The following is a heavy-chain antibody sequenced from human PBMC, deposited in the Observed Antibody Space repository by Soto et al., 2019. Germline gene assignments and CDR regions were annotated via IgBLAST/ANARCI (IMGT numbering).Heavy chain of an antibody. CDR3: AKDGPYCSSTSCRYYFDY. J-gene: IGHJ4*02. CDR2: ISGSGGST. Sequence: PGGSLRLSCAASGFTFSSYAMSWVRQAPGKGLEWVSAISGSGGSTYYADSVKGRFTISRDNSKNTLYLQMSSLRAEDTAVYYCAKDGPYCSSTSCRYYFDYWGQGTLVTVSS. V-gene: IGHV3-23*01. CDR1: GFTFSSYA. D-gene: IGHD2-2*01.